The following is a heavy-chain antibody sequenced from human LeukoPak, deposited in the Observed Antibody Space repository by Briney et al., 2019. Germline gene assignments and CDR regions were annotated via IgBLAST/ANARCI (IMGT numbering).Heavy chain of an antibody. CDR3: ARVVPTMGKYDY. J-gene: IGHJ4*02. Sequence: SVKVSCKASGGTFSSYAISWVRQAPGQGLEWMGRIIPILGIANYAQKFQGRVTITADKSPSTAYMELSSLRSEDTAVYYCARVVPTMGKYDYWGQGTLVTVSS. CDR1: GGTFSSYA. D-gene: IGHD5-12*01. V-gene: IGHV1-69*04. CDR2: IIPILGIA.